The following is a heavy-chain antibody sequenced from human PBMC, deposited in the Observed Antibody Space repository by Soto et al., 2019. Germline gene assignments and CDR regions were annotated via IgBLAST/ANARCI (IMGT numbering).Heavy chain of an antibody. CDR1: GGSFRGYY. CDR2: INHSGST. Sequence: SETLSLTCAVYGGSFRGYYWSWIRQPPGKGLEWIGEINHSGSTNYNPSLKSRVTISVDTSKNQFSLKLSSVTATDTAVYYCARDRPLYSIGTRNFDYWGQGTLVTVSS. CDR3: ARDRPLYSIGTRNFDY. V-gene: IGHV4-34*01. J-gene: IGHJ4*02. D-gene: IGHD3-22*01.